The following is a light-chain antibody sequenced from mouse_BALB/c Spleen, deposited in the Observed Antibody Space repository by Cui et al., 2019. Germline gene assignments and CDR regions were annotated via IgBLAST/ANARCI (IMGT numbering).Light chain of an antibody. CDR1: SSVSSSY. CDR2: STS. Sequence: IVLTQSPEIMSASLGERGTMTCTASSSVSSSYLHWYQQKPGSSPKLWIYSTSNLASGVPARFSGSGSGTSYSLTISSMEAEDAATYYCHQYHRSPFTFGSGTKLEIK. V-gene: IGKV4-74*01. J-gene: IGKJ4*01. CDR3: HQYHRSPFT.